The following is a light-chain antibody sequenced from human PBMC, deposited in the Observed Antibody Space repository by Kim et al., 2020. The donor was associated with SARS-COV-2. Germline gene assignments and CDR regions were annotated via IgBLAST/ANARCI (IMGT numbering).Light chain of an antibody. J-gene: IGKJ1*01. CDR1: QIISSY. V-gene: IGKV1-39*01. Sequence: DIQMTQSPSSLSASVGDRVTITCRASQIISSYLNWYQQKPGKAPKFLIYAASTLQSGVPSRFSGGGSGTDFTLTISSLQPEDFATYYCQQSYSTPPTFGQGTKVDIK. CDR3: QQSYSTPPT. CDR2: AAS.